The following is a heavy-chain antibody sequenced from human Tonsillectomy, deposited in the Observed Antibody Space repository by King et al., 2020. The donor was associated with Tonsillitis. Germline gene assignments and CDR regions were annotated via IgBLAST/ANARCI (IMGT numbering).Heavy chain of an antibody. J-gene: IGHJ3*02. CDR1: GASITNYN. Sequence: VQLQESGPGLVKPSETLSITCTVSGASITNYNWSWIRQPAGKGLEWIGLIYTSGTSNSNPSLKTRVTMSVDTSKNHFSLKLSSVTAADTALYYCARLQQLVNAFDIRGQGTVFTVSS. D-gene: IGHD6-13*01. CDR3: ARLQQLVNAFDI. CDR2: IYTSGTS. V-gene: IGHV4-4*07.